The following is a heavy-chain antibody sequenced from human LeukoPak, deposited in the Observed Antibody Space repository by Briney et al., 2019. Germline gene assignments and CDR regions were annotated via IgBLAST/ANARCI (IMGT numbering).Heavy chain of an antibody. CDR3: TRHTGYISGQYSNYEDS. D-gene: IGHD4-11*01. CDR1: GGSITNTKCY. CDR2: IYYTGST. V-gene: IGHV4-39*01. J-gene: IGHJ4*02. Sequence: SETLSRTCTLSGGSITNTKCYWGWIRQPPGKGLEWIGSIYYTGSTYYNPSLKSRVTISVDTSKNQFSLKLRSVTAADTALYYCTRHTGYISGQYSNYEDSWGQGTLVTVSS.